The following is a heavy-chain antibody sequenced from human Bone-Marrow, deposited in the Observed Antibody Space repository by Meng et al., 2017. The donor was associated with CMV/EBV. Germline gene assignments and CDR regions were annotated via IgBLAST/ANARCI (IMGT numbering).Heavy chain of an antibody. V-gene: IGHV3-30*02. CDR3: AKEGYDFWSGYFPIDGGMDV. Sequence: GESLKISCAASGFTFSSYGMHWVRQAPGKGLEWVAFIRYDGSNKYYADSVKGRFTISRDNSKNTLYLQMNSLRAEDTAVYYCAKEGYDFWSGYFPIDGGMDVWGQGTTVTVSS. D-gene: IGHD3-3*01. CDR1: GFTFSSYG. CDR2: IRYDGSNK. J-gene: IGHJ6*02.